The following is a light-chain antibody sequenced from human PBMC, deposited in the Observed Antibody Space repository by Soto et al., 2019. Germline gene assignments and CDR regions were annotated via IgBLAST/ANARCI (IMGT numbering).Light chain of an antibody. J-gene: IGKJ2*01. Sequence: DIQMTQSPSSLSASVGDRVTITCRASQSISSYLNWYQQKPGKAPKVLIYAASSLQSGVPSRFSGGRSVTDFAIAVSSLQPEGFATYYCQQWYNSPYIFGQGTKLEIK. CDR3: QQWYNSPYI. CDR1: QSISSY. V-gene: IGKV1-39*01. CDR2: AAS.